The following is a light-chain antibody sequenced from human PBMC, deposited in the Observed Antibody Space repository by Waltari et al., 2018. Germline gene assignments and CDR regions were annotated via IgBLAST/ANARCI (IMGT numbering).Light chain of an antibody. Sequence: QSVLTQPPSVSAAPGQQVPISCSGSSSNIGNTYVSWYQQLPGTAPKLRIYDNNKRPSGIPDRFSGSKSGTSATLGITGLQTGDEADYYCGTWDSSLSAGVFGGGTKLTVL. V-gene: IGLV1-51*01. CDR1: SSNIGNTY. J-gene: IGLJ2*01. CDR2: DNN. CDR3: GTWDSSLSAGV.